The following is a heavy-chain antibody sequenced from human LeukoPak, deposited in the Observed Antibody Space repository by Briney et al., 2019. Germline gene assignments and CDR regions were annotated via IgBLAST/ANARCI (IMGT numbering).Heavy chain of an antibody. Sequence: PSETLSLTCTVPGGSISSSSYYWGWIRQPPGKGLEWIGSIYYSGSTYYNPSFKSRVTISVDTSKNQFSLKLSSMTAADTAVYYCARVSYSSGWYPYFDYWGQGTLVTVSS. V-gene: IGHV4-39*01. J-gene: IGHJ4*02. D-gene: IGHD6-19*01. CDR1: GGSISSSSYY. CDR2: IYYSGST. CDR3: ARVSYSSGWYPYFDY.